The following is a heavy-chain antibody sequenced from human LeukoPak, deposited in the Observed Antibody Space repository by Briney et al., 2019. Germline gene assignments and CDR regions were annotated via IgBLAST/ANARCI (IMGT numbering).Heavy chain of an antibody. CDR1: GFTFSSYS. V-gene: IGHV3-48*04. J-gene: IGHJ4*02. D-gene: IGHD4-17*01. CDR3: ARIGDYHPPFFDY. CDR2: ISSSSSTI. Sequence: GGSLRLSCAASGFTFSSYSMNWVRQAPGKGLEWVSYISSSSSTIYYADSVKGRFTISRDNAKNSLYLQMNSLRSDDTAVYYCARIGDYHPPFFDYWGQGTLVTVSS.